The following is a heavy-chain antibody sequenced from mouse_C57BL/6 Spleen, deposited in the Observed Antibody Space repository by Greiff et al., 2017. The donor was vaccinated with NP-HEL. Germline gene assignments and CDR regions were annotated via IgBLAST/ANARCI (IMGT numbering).Heavy chain of an antibody. CDR2: ISDDGSN. V-gene: IGHV3-6*01. CDR1: GYSITSGYY. Sequence: VQLKQSGPGLVKPSQSLSLTCSVTGYSITSGYYWNWIRQFPGNKLEWMGYISDDGSNNYNPSLKNRISITRDTSKNQFCLKLNSVTTEDTATYYCAREGWLLRDWGQGTTLTVSS. D-gene: IGHD2-3*01. CDR3: AREGWLLRD. J-gene: IGHJ2*01.